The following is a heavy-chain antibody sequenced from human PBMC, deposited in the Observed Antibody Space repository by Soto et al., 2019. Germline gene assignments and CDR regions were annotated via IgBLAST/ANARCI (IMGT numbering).Heavy chain of an antibody. D-gene: IGHD3-10*01. CDR3: ARAGAALVRGSIVGFDY. J-gene: IGHJ4*02. Sequence: QVHLQQWGAGLLKPSETLSLTCAVNGGAFNGYYWTWIRQSPGTGLQWIGEIKHSGTVDCNPSLHSRVTFSNVTSKKLFSLTLTSVTAADTAVYYCARAGAALVRGSIVGFDYWGQGTLVTVSS. CDR2: IKHSGTV. CDR1: GGAFNGYY. V-gene: IGHV4-34*01.